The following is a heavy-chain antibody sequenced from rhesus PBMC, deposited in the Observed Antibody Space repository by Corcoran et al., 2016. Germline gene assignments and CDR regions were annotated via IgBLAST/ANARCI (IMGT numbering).Heavy chain of an antibody. J-gene: IGHJ4*01. CDR3: GKDYDQG. CDR1: GFPFRNTW. CDR2: MDPGGNRI. Sequence: EVQLVESGGGLATPGGSLRLSCSASGFPFRNTWMYWVRQPTGKGLEYISTMDPGGNRIYYADSVKGRFTISRENAKNTLYLQMESLRVEDTAVYYCGKDYDQGWGQGVLVTVSA. D-gene: IGHD3-40*01. V-gene: IGHV3-28*02.